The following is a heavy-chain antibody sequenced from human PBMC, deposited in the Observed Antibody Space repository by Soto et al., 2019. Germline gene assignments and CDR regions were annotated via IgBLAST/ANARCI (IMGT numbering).Heavy chain of an antibody. Sequence: ASVKVSCKASGGTFSSYTISWVRQAPGQGLEWMGRIIPILGIANYAQKFQGRVTITADKSTSTAYMELSSLRSEDTAVYYCARDLYGSGSYYNSRFDYWGQGTLVTVSS. CDR3: ARDLYGSGSYYNSRFDY. V-gene: IGHV1-69*04. CDR2: IIPILGIA. D-gene: IGHD3-10*01. CDR1: GGTFSSYT. J-gene: IGHJ4*02.